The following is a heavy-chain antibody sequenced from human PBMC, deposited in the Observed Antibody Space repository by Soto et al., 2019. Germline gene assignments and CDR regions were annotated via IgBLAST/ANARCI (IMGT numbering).Heavy chain of an antibody. J-gene: IGHJ4*02. D-gene: IGHD6-19*01. CDR3: ARDLEGSSVWYS. Sequence: ASVKVSCKASGYTFTSYAMHWVRQAPGQRLEWMGWINAGNGNTKYSQKFQGRVTITRDTSASTAYMELSSLRSEDTAVYYCARDLEGSSVWYSWGKGTLVTVSS. CDR1: GYTFTSYA. V-gene: IGHV1-3*01. CDR2: INAGNGNT.